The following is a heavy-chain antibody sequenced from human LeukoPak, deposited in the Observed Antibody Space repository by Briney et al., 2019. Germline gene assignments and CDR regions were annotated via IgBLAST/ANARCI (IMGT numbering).Heavy chain of an antibody. CDR3: AVASDIVVVPAARLVSMDV. CDR1: GYTFTGYY. Sequence: ASLKVSCKASGYTFTGYYMHWVRQAPGQGLEWMGWINPNSGGTNYAQKFQGRVTMTRDTSISTAYMELSRLRSDDTAVYYCAVASDIVVVPAARLVSMDVWGQGTTVTVSS. CDR2: INPNSGGT. J-gene: IGHJ6*02. V-gene: IGHV1-2*02. D-gene: IGHD2-2*01.